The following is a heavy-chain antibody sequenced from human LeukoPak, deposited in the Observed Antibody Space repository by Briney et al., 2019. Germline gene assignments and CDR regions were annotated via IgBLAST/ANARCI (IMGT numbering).Heavy chain of an antibody. Sequence: PGGSLKLSCAASGSDSGFTFSSAWMSWVRQAPGKGLEWVGRIKSRTSGGTTDYAAPVKGRLTISRDDSQNTVYLQMNSLKSEDTAVYYCTTLARGNYGLDYWGQGTLVTVSS. CDR1: GSDSGFTFSSAW. V-gene: IGHV3-15*01. CDR3: TTLARGNYGLDY. CDR2: IKSRTSGGTT. J-gene: IGHJ4*02. D-gene: IGHD1-26*01.